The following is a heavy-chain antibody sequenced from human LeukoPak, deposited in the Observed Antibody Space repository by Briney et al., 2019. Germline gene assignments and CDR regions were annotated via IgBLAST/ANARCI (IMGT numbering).Heavy chain of an antibody. CDR3: VARLPAAILVDV. V-gene: IGHV1-46*01. D-gene: IGHD2-2*02. CDR2: INPSGGST. J-gene: IGHJ6*04. Sequence: ASVKVSCKASGYTFTSYYMHWVRQAPGQGLEWMGIINPSGGSTSYAQKFQGRVTMTRDTSTSTVYMELSSLRSEDTAVYCCVARLPAAILVDVWGKGTTVTVSS. CDR1: GYTFTSYY.